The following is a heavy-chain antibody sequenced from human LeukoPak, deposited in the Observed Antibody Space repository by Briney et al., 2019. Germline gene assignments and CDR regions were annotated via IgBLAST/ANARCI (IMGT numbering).Heavy chain of an antibody. J-gene: IGHJ3*02. CDR1: GFTVSSNY. Sequence: GGSLRLSRAASGFTVSSNYMSWVRQAPGKGLEWVSVIYSGGSTYYADSVKGRFTISRDNSKNTLYLQMNSLRAEDTAVYYCARGIVGDLDACDNGGQGTMGTVSS. V-gene: IGHV3-66*01. D-gene: IGHD1-26*01. CDR3: ARGIVGDLDACDN. CDR2: IYSGGST.